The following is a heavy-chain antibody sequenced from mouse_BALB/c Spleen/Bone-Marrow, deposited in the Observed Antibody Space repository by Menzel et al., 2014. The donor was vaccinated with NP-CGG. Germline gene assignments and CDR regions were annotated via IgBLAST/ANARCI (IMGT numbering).Heavy chain of an antibody. Sequence: VQGVESGAELMKPGASVKISCKATGYTFSRNWIEWVKQRPGLGLEWIGEILPGSGSTNYNEKFKGKATFTADTSSNTANMQLSSLTSEDSGVYYCARVGSTMITTAFAYWGQGTLVTVSA. CDR3: ARVGSTMITTAFAY. D-gene: IGHD2-4*01. V-gene: IGHV1-9*01. J-gene: IGHJ3*01. CDR1: GYTFSRNW. CDR2: ILPGSGST.